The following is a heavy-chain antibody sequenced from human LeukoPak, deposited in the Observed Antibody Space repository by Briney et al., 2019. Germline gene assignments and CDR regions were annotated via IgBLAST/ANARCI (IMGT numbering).Heavy chain of an antibody. Sequence: SETLSLTCAVYGASFSGYYWSWLRHPPGKGLEWIGEINHSGSTKYNPSLKSRVTISVDTSKNQFSLKLSSVTAADTAVYYCARGRNRHGYSYGYLNESDYWGQGTRVTVSS. CDR2: INHSGST. CDR3: ARGRNRHGYSYGYLNESDY. CDR1: GASFSGYY. J-gene: IGHJ4*02. V-gene: IGHV4-34*01. D-gene: IGHD5-18*01.